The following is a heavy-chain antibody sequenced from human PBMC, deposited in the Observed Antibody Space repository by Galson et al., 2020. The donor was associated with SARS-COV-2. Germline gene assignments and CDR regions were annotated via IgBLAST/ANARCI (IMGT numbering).Heavy chain of an antibody. J-gene: IGHJ4*02. Sequence: ASVKVSCKASGYTFTSYYMHWVRQAPGQGLEWMGIINPSGGSTSYAQKFQGRVTMTRDTSTSTVYMELSSLRSEDTAVYYCARDREGYYYDSSGYALEYWGQGTLVTVCS. D-gene: IGHD3-22*01. CDR2: INPSGGST. CDR1: GYTFTSYY. V-gene: IGHV1-46*03. CDR3: ARDREGYYYDSSGYALEY.